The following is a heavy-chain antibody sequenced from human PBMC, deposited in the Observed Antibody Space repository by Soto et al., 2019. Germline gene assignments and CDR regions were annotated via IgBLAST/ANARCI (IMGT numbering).Heavy chain of an antibody. J-gene: IGHJ6*03. D-gene: IGHD2-15*01. CDR3: AKAYCSGGSCYIDYYYMDV. V-gene: IGHV3-23*01. Sequence: GESLKISCAASGFTFSSYAMSWVRQAPGKGLEWVSAISGSGGSTYYADSVKGRFTISRDNSKNTLYLQMNSLRAEDTAVYYCAKAYCSGGSCYIDYYYMDVWGKGTTVTVSS. CDR2: ISGSGGST. CDR1: GFTFSSYA.